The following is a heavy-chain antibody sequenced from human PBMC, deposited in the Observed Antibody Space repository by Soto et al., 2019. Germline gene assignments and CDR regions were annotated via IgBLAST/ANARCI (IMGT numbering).Heavy chain of an antibody. V-gene: IGHV1-18*04. J-gene: IGHJ6*02. D-gene: IGHD6-19*01. CDR3: ARDPNGSGWYYYSMDV. Sequence: ASVNVSCKASGYTFTSYGISWVRQAPGLGLEWMGWISAYNGNTNYAQKLQGRVTMTTXXXXXXAXMXLXSXRSADTAVSYCARDPNGSGWYYYSMDVWG. CDR1: GYTFTSYG. CDR2: ISAYNGNT.